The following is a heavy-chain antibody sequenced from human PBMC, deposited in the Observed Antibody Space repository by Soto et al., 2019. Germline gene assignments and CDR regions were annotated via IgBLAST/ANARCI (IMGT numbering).Heavy chain of an antibody. CDR1: GGSISSGDYF. Sequence: PSETLSLTCTVSGGSISSGDYFWSWIRQPPGKGLEWIGYVSYYGNTYYNPSLKSRVTISVDTSKNQFSLKLRSVTAADTAVYYCARGRGDCIVTRCDTGANWLDPCGQRTLVPVSA. J-gene: IGHJ5*02. CDR2: VSYYGNT. V-gene: IGHV4-30-4*01. CDR3: ARGRGDCIVTRCDTGANWLDP. D-gene: IGHD2-2*01.